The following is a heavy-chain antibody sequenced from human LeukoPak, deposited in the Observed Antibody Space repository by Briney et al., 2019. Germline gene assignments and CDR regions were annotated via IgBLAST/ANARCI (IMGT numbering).Heavy chain of an antibody. CDR1: GGSISSYY. J-gene: IGHJ3*02. Sequence: SETLSLTCTASGGSISSYYWSWIRQPPGKGLEWIGYIYYSGSTNYNPSLKSRVTISVDTSKNQFSLKLSSVTAADTAVYYCARVEWDTSAFDIWGQGTVVTVSS. D-gene: IGHD1-26*01. V-gene: IGHV4-59*01. CDR2: IYYSGST. CDR3: ARVEWDTSAFDI.